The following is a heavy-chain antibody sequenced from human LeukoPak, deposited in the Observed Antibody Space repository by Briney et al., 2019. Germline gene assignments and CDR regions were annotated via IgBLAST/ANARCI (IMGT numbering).Heavy chain of an antibody. J-gene: IGHJ6*02. CDR1: GFTFSSYW. CDR3: ARDRRIQLYSYYYYGMDV. D-gene: IGHD5-18*01. Sequence: PGGSLRLSCAASGFTFSSYWMHWVRQAPGKGLVWVSRINSDGSSTSYADSVKGRFTISRDNAKNTLYLQMNSLRAEDTAVYYCARDRRIQLYSYYYYGMDVWGQGTTVTVSS. V-gene: IGHV3-74*01. CDR2: INSDGSST.